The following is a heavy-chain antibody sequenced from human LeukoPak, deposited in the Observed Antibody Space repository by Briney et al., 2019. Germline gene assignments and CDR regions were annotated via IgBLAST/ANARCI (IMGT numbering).Heavy chain of an antibody. Sequence: SETLSLTCTVSGGSISSYYWSWIRQPPGKGLEWIGYVHYSGSTNYNPSLKSRVTISVDTSKNQFSLKLSSVTAADTAVYYCARDRKYYDFWSGYYDPWGQGTLVTVSS. CDR2: VHYSGST. CDR3: ARDRKYYDFWSGYYDP. J-gene: IGHJ5*02. CDR1: GGSISSYY. D-gene: IGHD3-3*01. V-gene: IGHV4-59*12.